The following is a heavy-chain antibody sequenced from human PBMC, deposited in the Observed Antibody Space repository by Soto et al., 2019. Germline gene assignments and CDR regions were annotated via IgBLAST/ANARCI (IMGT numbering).Heavy chain of an antibody. CDR1: GYTFTSYG. CDR3: ARDKLGDYYYYYGMDV. Sequence: QVQLVQSGAEVKKPGASVKVSCKASGYTFTSYGISWVRQAPGQGLEWMGWISAYNGNTNYAQKLQGRVTMTTDTSTSTAYMELRRLRSDDTAVYYCARDKLGDYYYYYGMDVWGQGTTVTVSS. CDR2: ISAYNGNT. D-gene: IGHD1-26*01. V-gene: IGHV1-18*01. J-gene: IGHJ6*02.